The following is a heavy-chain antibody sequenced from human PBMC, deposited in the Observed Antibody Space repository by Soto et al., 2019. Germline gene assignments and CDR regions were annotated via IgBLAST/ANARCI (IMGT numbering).Heavy chain of an antibody. CDR1: GYAFSNYD. CDR2: VNRNNGDT. Sequence: QVQLVQSGAELKKPGASVKVSCKASGYAFSNYDMNWVRQATGQGTEWIGLVNRNNGDTGYAQKFKGRLTLTTDISTTTAYMELTSLRSEDTAIYYCAKVSRKGSAIDFDYWGQGTLITVSS. V-gene: IGHV1-8*01. CDR3: AKVSRKGSAIDFDY. J-gene: IGHJ4*02. D-gene: IGHD3-10*01.